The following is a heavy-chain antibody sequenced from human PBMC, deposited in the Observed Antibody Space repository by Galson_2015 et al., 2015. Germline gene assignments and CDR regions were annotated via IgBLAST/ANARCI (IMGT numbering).Heavy chain of an antibody. CDR1: GGSISSGGYY. CDR2: IYYSGST. J-gene: IGHJ6*02. Sequence: TLSLTCTVSGGSISSGGYYWSWIRQHPGKGLEWIGYIYYSGSTYYNPSLKSRVTISVDTSKNQFSLKLSSVTAADTAVYYCARSRSSSWSPYYYGMDVWGQGTTVTVSS. D-gene: IGHD6-13*01. V-gene: IGHV4-31*03. CDR3: ARSRSSSWSPYYYGMDV.